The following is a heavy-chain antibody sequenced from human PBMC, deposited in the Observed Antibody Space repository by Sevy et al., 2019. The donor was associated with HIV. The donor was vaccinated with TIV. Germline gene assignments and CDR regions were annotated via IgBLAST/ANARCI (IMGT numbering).Heavy chain of an antibody. Sequence: GGSLRLSCAASGFTFSSYEMNWVRQAPGKGLEWVSYISNSGTTISYSDSVRGRFSISRDNARNSLYLQMNSLRAEDTAVYYCARDLPPSATTVAHFDYWGQGTLVTFSS. CDR1: GFTFSSYE. CDR2: ISNSGTTI. D-gene: IGHD4-17*01. V-gene: IGHV3-48*03. J-gene: IGHJ4*02. CDR3: ARDLPPSATTVAHFDY.